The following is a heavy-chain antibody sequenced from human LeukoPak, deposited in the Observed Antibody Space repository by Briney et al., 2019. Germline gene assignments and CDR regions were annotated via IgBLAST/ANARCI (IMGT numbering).Heavy chain of an antibody. Sequence: GGSLRLSCAASGFTFTRYSMNGVRQAPGKGLEWVSSISSGSSYIYYADSVKGRFTISRDNAKNSLYLQMNSLRAEDTAVYYCVGGKGADCWGQGTLVTVSS. CDR2: ISSGSSYI. J-gene: IGHJ4*02. D-gene: IGHD1-1*01. CDR1: GFTFTRYS. V-gene: IGHV3-21*01. CDR3: VGGKGADC.